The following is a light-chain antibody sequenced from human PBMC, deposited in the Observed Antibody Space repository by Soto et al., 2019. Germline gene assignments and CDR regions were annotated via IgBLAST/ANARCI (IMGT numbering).Light chain of an antibody. J-gene: IGLJ1*01. CDR3: GTWDSSLSAYV. V-gene: IGLV1-51*01. Sequence: QSVLTQPPSVSAAPGQKVTISCSGSSSNIGNNYVSWYQQLPGTAPKLLIYDNNKPPSGIPDRFSGSKSGTSATLGITGPQTGDEADYYCGTWDSSLSAYVFGTGTKVTVL. CDR2: DNN. CDR1: SSNIGNNY.